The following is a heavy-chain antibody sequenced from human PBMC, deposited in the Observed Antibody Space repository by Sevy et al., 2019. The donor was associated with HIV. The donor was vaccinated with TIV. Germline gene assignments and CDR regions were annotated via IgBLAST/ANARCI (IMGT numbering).Heavy chain of an antibody. D-gene: IGHD3-22*01. Sequence: GGSLRLSCAASGFTVSNYGMHWVRQAPGKGLEWVAVIWNDGSNKYYADSVKGRFTISRDNSKNTRYLQMNSLRVEDTAVYFCARGGDFNDRSAKRDFDYWGQGTLVTVSS. CDR1: GFTVSNYG. J-gene: IGHJ4*02. CDR3: ARGGDFNDRSAKRDFDY. CDR2: IWNDGSNK. V-gene: IGHV3-33*01.